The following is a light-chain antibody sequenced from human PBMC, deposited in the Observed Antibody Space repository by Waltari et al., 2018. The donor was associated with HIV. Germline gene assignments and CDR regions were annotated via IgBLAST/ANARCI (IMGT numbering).Light chain of an antibody. Sequence: NFMLTQPHSVSESPGKTVTISCARRRGSIASNHVQWYQQRPGSAPTPVIYEAYQRPSGVPDRCSGSIDSSANSASLTISELKTEDEADYYCQSYDSTNPCIFGTGTRVTVL. J-gene: IGLJ1*01. CDR3: QSYDSTNPCI. CDR2: EAY. V-gene: IGLV6-57*03. CDR1: RGSIASNH.